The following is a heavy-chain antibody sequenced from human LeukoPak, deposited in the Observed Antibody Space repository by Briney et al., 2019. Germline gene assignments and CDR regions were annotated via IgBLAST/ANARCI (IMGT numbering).Heavy chain of an antibody. Sequence: SETLSLTCGVSGGSISSGTRWSWVRQPPGKGLEWIGEIHHEGSTKYSPSLKSRVTISVDKSKNQFSLKLSSVTAADTAVYYCASNGDYGLWYFQHWGQGTLVTVSS. CDR3: ASNGDYGLWYFQH. CDR2: IHHEGST. CDR1: GGSISSGTR. V-gene: IGHV4/OR15-8*01. J-gene: IGHJ1*01. D-gene: IGHD4-17*01.